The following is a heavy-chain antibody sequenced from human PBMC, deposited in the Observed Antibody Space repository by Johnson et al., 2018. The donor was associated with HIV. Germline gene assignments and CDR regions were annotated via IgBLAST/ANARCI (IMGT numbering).Heavy chain of an antibody. CDR3: ATYYDNSGYTLWGNAFDI. J-gene: IGHJ3*02. Sequence: QVQLVESGGGVVQPGRSLRLSCAASGFTFSSYAMHWVRQAPGKGLEWVAVISYAGSNKYYADSVKGRCTISRDNSKNTLYLQMNSLRAEDTAVYYCATYYDNSGYTLWGNAFDIWGQGTMVTVSS. CDR2: ISYAGSNK. V-gene: IGHV3-30-3*01. CDR1: GFTFSSYA. D-gene: IGHD3-22*01.